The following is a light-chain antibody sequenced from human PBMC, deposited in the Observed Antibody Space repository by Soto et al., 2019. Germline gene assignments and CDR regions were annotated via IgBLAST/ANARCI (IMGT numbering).Light chain of an antibody. CDR1: SSNIGAGYD. J-gene: IGLJ1*01. CDR3: HSYDSSLSGYV. CDR2: GNS. V-gene: IGLV1-40*01. Sequence: QSVLTQPPSVSGAPGQRVTISCTGSSSNIGAGYDVHWYQQLPGTAPKLLIYGNSNRTSGVPDRFSGSKSGTSASLAITGLQAEDEADYYCHSYDSSLSGYVFGTGTKLTVL.